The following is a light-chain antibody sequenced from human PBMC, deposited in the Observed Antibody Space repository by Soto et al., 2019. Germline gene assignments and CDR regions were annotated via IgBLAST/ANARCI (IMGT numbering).Light chain of an antibody. CDR1: SSNIGSNT. CDR2: SNN. J-gene: IGLJ1*01. Sequence: SVLTQPPSASGTPGQRLTISCSGSSSNIGSNTVNWYQQLPGTAPKLLIYSNNQRPSGVPDRFSGSKSGTSASLAISGLQSEDEADYYCAAWDDSMNGGVFGTGTKVTVL. V-gene: IGLV1-44*01. CDR3: AAWDDSMNGGV.